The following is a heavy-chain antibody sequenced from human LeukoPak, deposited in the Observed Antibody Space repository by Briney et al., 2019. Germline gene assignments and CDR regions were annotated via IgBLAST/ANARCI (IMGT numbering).Heavy chain of an antibody. J-gene: IGHJ4*02. CDR3: ARDYYGSGTHLY. Sequence: SETLSLTCTVSDGSVSSGSHYWSWIRQPPGQGLEWIRYMYYIGSTNYNPSLKSRVTISIDTSKSQFSLRLSSVTAADTAVYYCARDYYGSGTHLYWGQGTLVTVSS. CDR1: DGSVSSGSHY. D-gene: IGHD3-10*01. V-gene: IGHV4-61*01. CDR2: MYYIGST.